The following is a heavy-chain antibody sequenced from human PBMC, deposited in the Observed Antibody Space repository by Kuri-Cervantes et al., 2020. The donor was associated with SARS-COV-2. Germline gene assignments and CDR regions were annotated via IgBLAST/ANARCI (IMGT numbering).Heavy chain of an antibody. CDR2: IYYSGST. Sequence: SVTLSLTCTVSGGSISSSTYYWGWIRQPPGKGLEWIGTIYYSGSTDYNPSLKSRVTISVDTSKNQFSLKLSSVTAADTAVYYCASTMTTVTYPSWYFDYWGQGTRGTVSS. D-gene: IGHD4-11*01. CDR1: GGSISSSTYY. CDR3: ASTMTTVTYPSWYFDY. J-gene: IGHJ4*02. V-gene: IGHV4-39*01.